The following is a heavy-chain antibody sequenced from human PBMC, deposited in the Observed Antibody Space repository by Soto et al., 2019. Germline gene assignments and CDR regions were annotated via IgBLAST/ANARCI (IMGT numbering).Heavy chain of an antibody. D-gene: IGHD3-3*01. CDR3: ARDPHEIWTSYWFDP. CDR1: GYTFTNYG. Sequence: GASVKVSCKASGYTFTNYGINWVRQAPGQGLEWMGWISAHNGNTNYAQKVLGRVTLTTETSTSTAYMELRSLRSDDTAIYYCARDPHEIWTSYWFDPWGQGTPVTVSS. CDR2: ISAHNGNT. J-gene: IGHJ5*02. V-gene: IGHV1-18*04.